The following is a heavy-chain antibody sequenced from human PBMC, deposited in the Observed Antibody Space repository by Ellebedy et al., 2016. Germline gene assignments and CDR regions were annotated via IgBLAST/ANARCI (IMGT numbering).Heavy chain of an antibody. CDR2: ISWDSAVI. Sequence: SLKISXAGSGFPFNDYALHWVRQAPGKDLEWVSGISWDSAVIGYGGSVKGRFTISKDSAKNYLYLQMNSLRPEDTAFYYCAKGTMDYFYHWGQGTLVTVSS. D-gene: IGHD4/OR15-4a*01. V-gene: IGHV3-9*01. CDR3: AKGTMDYFYH. J-gene: IGHJ4*02. CDR1: GFPFNDYA.